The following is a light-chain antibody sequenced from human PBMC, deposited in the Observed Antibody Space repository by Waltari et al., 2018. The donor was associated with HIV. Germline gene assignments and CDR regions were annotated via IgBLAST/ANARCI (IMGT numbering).Light chain of an antibody. CDR2: QDN. CDR3: QAWGGSTAGV. CDR1: ELGDKY. V-gene: IGLV3-1*01. J-gene: IGLJ3*02. Sequence: SYEVTQPPSVAVSPGQTASITCSGYELGDKYTCWYQQKPGQSPLLVLYQDNKRPSGIPERFPGSRSVHTATLTSSGTLAMGEADCYCQAWGGSTAGVCGTGTKLSVL.